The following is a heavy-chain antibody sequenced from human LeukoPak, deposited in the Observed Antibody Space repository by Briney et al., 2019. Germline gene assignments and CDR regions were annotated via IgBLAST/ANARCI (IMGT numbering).Heavy chain of an antibody. J-gene: IGHJ4*02. CDR2: IWYDGSHT. Sequence: GGSLRLSCAASGFTFSNFAMHWVRQAPGKGLEWVAVIWYDGSHTYYADSVKGRFTVSRDNPENTLSLQMNSLRAEDTAIYYCARGSLMSSSYLDSWGLGTLVTVSS. D-gene: IGHD6-6*01. CDR1: GFTFSNFA. V-gene: IGHV3-33*01. CDR3: ARGSLMSSSYLDS.